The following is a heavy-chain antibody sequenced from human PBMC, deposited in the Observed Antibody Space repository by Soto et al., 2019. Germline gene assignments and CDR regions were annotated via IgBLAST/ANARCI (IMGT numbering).Heavy chain of an antibody. CDR3: ARGEDAFFYYGLDV. CDR1: GCSITSSY. V-gene: IGHV4-59*01. J-gene: IGHJ6*02. Sequence: KPXETLSLTCTVSGCSITSSYWSWIRRPPGKGLEWIAYIYDTGISGYTPSTSYNPSLKSRVTMSVDTSKSQFSLKLTSVTAADTAVYYCARGEDAFFYYGLDVWGQGITVTVSS. CDR2: IYDTGISGYTPST.